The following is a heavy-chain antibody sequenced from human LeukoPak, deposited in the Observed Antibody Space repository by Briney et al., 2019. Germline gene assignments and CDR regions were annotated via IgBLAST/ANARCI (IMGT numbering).Heavy chain of an antibody. V-gene: IGHV4-39*01. CDR1: GGSISSTSYY. Sequence: SETLSLTCTDSGGSISSTSYYWGWIRQPPGKGLEYIGSIYYGGSTYYKSSLKSRVTISVDTSRNQFSLKLSSVTAADTAVYYCARLGGGRSSWFGPFDYWGQGTLVTVSS. CDR3: ARLGGGRSSWFGPFDY. CDR2: IYYGGST. D-gene: IGHD6-13*01. J-gene: IGHJ4*02.